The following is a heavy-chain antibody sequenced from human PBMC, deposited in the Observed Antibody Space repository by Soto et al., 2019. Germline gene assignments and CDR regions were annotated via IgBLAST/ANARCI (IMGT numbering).Heavy chain of an antibody. CDR1: GGSISSSSYY. J-gene: IGHJ4*02. V-gene: IGHV4-39*01. D-gene: IGHD3-10*01. CDR2: IYYSGST. CDR3: ATDYGSGSHTYY. Sequence: SETLSLTCTVSGGSISSSSYYWGWIRQPPGKGLEWIGSIYYSGSTYYNPSLKSRVTISVDTSKNQFSLKLSSVTAADTAVYYCATDYGSGSHTYYWGQGTLVTVSS.